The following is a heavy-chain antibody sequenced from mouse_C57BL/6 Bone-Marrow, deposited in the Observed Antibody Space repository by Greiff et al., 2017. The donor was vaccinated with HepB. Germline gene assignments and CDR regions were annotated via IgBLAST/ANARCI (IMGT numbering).Heavy chain of an antibody. D-gene: IGHD1-1*01. CDR3: ARSGYSYYYGSSYSYYFDY. Sequence: QVQLQQPGAELVKPGASVKLSCKASGYTFTSYWMHWVKQRPGQGLEWIGMIHPNSGSTNYNEKFKSKATLTVDKSSSTAYMQLSSLTSEDSAVYYCARSGYSYYYGSSYSYYFDYWGQGTTLTVSS. J-gene: IGHJ2*01. V-gene: IGHV1-64*01. CDR2: IHPNSGST. CDR1: GYTFTSYW.